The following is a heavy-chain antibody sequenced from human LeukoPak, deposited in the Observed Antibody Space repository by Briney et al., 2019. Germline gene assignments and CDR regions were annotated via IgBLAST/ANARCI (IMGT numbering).Heavy chain of an antibody. J-gene: IGHJ3*02. V-gene: IGHV4-34*01. CDR1: GFTFSSYA. Sequence: PGGSLRLSCAASGFTFSSYAMSWVRQPPGKGLEWIGEINHSGSTNYNPSLKSRVTISVDTSKNQFSLKLSSVTAADTAVYYCARGLVWFGELWPHAFDIWGQGTMVTVSS. CDR3: ARGLVWFGELWPHAFDI. D-gene: IGHD3-10*01. CDR2: INHSGST.